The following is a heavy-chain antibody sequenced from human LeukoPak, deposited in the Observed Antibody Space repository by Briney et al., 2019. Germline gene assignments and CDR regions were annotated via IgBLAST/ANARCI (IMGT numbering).Heavy chain of an antibody. Sequence: PGGSLRLSCAASGFTVSSNYMSWVRQAPGKGLEWVSVIYSGGSTYYADSVKGRFTTSRDNSKNTLYLQMNSLRAEDTAVYYCARGTKGSYPDYWGQGTLVTVSS. V-gene: IGHV3-53*01. CDR3: ARGTKGSYPDY. J-gene: IGHJ4*02. CDR2: IYSGGST. CDR1: GFTVSSNY. D-gene: IGHD1-26*01.